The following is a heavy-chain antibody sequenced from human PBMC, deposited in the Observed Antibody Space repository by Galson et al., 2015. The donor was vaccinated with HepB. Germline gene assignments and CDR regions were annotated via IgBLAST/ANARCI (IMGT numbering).Heavy chain of an antibody. J-gene: IGHJ6*02. CDR1: GFTVSSNY. D-gene: IGHD3-10*01. V-gene: IGHV3-66*01. CDR2: IYSGGST. Sequence: SLRLSCAASGFTVSSNYMSWVRQAPGKGLEWVSVIYSGGSTYYADSVKGRFTISRDNSKNTLYLQMNSLRAEDTAVYYCARDWSYYYGSGSYYNYYYYGMDVWGQGTTVTVSS. CDR3: ARDWSYYYGSGSYYNYYYYGMDV.